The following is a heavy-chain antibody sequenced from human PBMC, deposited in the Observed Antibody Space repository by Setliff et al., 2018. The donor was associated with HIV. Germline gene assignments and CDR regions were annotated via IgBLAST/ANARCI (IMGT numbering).Heavy chain of an antibody. CDR2: ISAYNGNT. D-gene: IGHD6-19*01. Sequence: ASVKVSCKASGYTLTSYGVSWVRQVPGQGLEWMGWISAYNGNTNYAQNLQGRVTMTTDTSTSTAYMELRSLRSDDTAVYYCARGKGVNPYALYSSGWYSDYWGQGTLVTVSS. V-gene: IGHV1-18*01. CDR1: GYTLTSYG. J-gene: IGHJ4*02. CDR3: ARGKGVNPYALYSSGWYSDY.